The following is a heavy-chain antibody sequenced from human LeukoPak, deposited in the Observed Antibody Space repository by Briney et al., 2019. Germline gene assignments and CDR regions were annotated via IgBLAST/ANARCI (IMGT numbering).Heavy chain of an antibody. J-gene: IGHJ4*02. Sequence: PSETLSLTCTVSGDSISGYYWGWIRQPAGKGLEWIGRIYSSGSTDFNPSLKSRVTMSVDTSKSQFSLTLNSVTAADPAVYFCAREASVETHSGYYYDYWGPGALVTVSS. CDR1: GDSISGYY. V-gene: IGHV4-4*07. CDR2: IYSSGST. CDR3: AREASVETHSGYYYDY. D-gene: IGHD4-23*01.